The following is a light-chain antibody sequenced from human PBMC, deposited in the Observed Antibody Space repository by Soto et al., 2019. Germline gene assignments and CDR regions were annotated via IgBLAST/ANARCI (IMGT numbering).Light chain of an antibody. CDR2: STS. CDR1: QSLTATY. CDR3: QQYRRSVWT. Sequence: EIVLSQSPATLSLSPGEKATVSCRASQSLTATYSAWYQQRPGQPPRLLIHSTSVRATGIPDRFVGSGSETDFTLTISRLEPEDFAVYYCQQYRRSVWTFGQGTRV. J-gene: IGKJ1*01. V-gene: IGKV3-20*01.